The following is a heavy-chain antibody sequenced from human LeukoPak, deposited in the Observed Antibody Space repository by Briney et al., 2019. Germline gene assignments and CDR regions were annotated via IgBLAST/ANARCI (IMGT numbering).Heavy chain of an antibody. CDR1: GYTFTSYG. CDR2: ISAYNGNT. CDR3: ARARSNCSGGSCYSDY. Sequence: ASVKVSCKASGYTFTSYGISWVRQAPGQGLEWMGWISAYNGNTNYAQKLQGRVTMTTDTSTSTAYMELRSLRSDDTAVYYCARARSNCSGGSCYSDYWGQGTLVTVSS. D-gene: IGHD2-15*01. J-gene: IGHJ4*02. V-gene: IGHV1-18*01.